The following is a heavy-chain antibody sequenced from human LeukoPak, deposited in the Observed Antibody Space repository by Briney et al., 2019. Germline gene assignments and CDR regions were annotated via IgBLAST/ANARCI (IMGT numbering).Heavy chain of an antibody. CDR1: GFTFSSYA. Sequence: PGGSLRLSCAASGFTFSSYAMSWVRQAPGKGLEWVSAISGSGGDTEYADSVKGRFTISRDNSKNTLYLQMNSLRVEDTAVYYCAKCTTTCYANAFYIWGQGTMVTVSS. CDR3: AKCTTTCYANAFYI. V-gene: IGHV3-23*01. D-gene: IGHD2-2*01. J-gene: IGHJ3*02. CDR2: ISGSGGDT.